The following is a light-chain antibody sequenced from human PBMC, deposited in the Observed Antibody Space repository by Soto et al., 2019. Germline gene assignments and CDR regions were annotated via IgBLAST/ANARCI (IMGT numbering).Light chain of an antibody. V-gene: IGKV3-20*01. CDR1: QSVSSSY. CDR3: QQYGASPRT. Sequence: DIVLTQSPGTLSLSPGERATLSCRASQSVSSSYLAWYQHKPGQAPRLLIYGASNRATGILDRFSGSGTGTDFTLTISRLEPEDFAVYYCQQYGASPRTFGQGTKVEIK. CDR2: GAS. J-gene: IGKJ1*01.